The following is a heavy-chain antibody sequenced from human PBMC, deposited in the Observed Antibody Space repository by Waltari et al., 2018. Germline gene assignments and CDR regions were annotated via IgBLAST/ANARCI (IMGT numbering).Heavy chain of an antibody. Sequence: QVQLVQSGAEVKKPGSSVKVSCKASGGTFSSYAISWVRQAPGHGLEWMGGIIPIFCTANYAQKFQGRVTITTDESTSTAYMELSSLRSEDTAVYYCARAKYSSGWYRGGYYFDYWGQGTLVTVSS. CDR3: ARAKYSSGWYRGGYYFDY. V-gene: IGHV1-69*05. CDR1: GGTFSSYA. CDR2: IIPIFCTA. D-gene: IGHD6-19*01. J-gene: IGHJ4*02.